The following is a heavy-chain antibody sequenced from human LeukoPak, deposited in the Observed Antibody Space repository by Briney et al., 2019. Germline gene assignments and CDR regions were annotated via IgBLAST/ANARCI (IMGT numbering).Heavy chain of an antibody. CDR3: ARDQYYDILTGSTTAGPFFDY. J-gene: IGHJ4*02. Sequence: SETLSLTCTVSGGSISSGDYYWRWIRQPPGKGLEWIGYIYYSGSTYYNPSLKSRVTISVDTSKNQFSLKLSSVTAADTAVYYCARDQYYDILTGSTTAGPFFDYWGQGTLVTVSS. CDR2: IYYSGST. CDR1: GGSISSGDYY. V-gene: IGHV4-30-4*01. D-gene: IGHD3-9*01.